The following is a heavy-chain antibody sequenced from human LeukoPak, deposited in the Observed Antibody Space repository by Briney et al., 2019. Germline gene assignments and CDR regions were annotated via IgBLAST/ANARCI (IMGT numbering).Heavy chain of an antibody. Sequence: SSETLSLTCTVSGYSISSGYYWGWIRQPPGKGLEWIGSIYHSGSTYYNPSLKSRVTISVDTSKNQFSLKLSSVTAADTAVYYCARGHDYGDGRDYWGQGTLVTVSS. CDR1: GYSISSGYY. D-gene: IGHD4-17*01. CDR2: IYHSGST. J-gene: IGHJ4*02. V-gene: IGHV4-38-2*02. CDR3: ARGHDYGDGRDY.